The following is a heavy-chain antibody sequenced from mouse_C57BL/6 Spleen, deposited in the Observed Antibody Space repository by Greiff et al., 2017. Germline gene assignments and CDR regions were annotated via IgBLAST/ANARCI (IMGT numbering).Heavy chain of an antibody. CDR3: ARDYGSSGDAMDY. J-gene: IGHJ4*01. CDR2: IDPSDSYT. Sequence: VQLQQPGAELVMPGASVKLSCKASGYTFTSYWMHWVKQRPGQGLEWIGEIDPSDSYTNYNQKFKGKSTLTVDKSSSTAYMQLSSLTSEDSAVYYCARDYGSSGDAMDYWGQGTSVTVSS. D-gene: IGHD1-1*01. CDR1: GYTFTSYW. V-gene: IGHV1-69*01.